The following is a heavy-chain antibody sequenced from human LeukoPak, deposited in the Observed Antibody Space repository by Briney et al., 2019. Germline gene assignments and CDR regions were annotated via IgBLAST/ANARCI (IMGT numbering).Heavy chain of an antibody. CDR3: ARIDYGGNSGNFQH. D-gene: IGHD4-23*01. J-gene: IGHJ1*01. CDR2: ISYDGSNE. CDR1: GFTFSRYA. Sequence: QAGGSLRLSCAASGFTFSRYAVHWVRQAPGKGLEWVAVISYDGSNEYYADSVKGRSTISRDRSENTLYLQMNSLRAEDTAVYYCARIDYGGNSGNFQHWGQGTLVTVSS. V-gene: IGHV3-30-3*01.